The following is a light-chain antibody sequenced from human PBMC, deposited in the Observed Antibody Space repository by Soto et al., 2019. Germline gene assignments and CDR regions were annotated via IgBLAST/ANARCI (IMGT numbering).Light chain of an antibody. Sequence: QSALTQPASVSGSPGQSITISCTGTISDVAGYNYVSWYQQHPGKAPKLMIYEVSNRPSGVSHRFSGSKSGNTASLTISGLQAEDEADYYCSSYTSISTLIFGGGTKLTVL. CDR3: SSYTSISTLI. J-gene: IGLJ2*01. V-gene: IGLV2-14*01. CDR1: ISDVAGYNY. CDR2: EVS.